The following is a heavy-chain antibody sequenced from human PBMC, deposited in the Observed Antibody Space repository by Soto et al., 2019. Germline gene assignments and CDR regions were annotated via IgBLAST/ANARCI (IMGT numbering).Heavy chain of an antibody. D-gene: IGHD7-27*01. CDR3: AAQLTAGGYFDL. CDR1: GFSVTTSGSS. Sequence: QITLKESGPALVKPTQTLTLTCTFSGFSVTTSGSSVGWIRQPPGKALEWLALIYWDDTQRYNPSLGRRLTITRDTSKNQVVLTMTNMDPVDTATYYCAAQLTAGGYFDLWGRGTLVTVSS. V-gene: IGHV2-5*02. CDR2: IYWDDTQ. J-gene: IGHJ2*01.